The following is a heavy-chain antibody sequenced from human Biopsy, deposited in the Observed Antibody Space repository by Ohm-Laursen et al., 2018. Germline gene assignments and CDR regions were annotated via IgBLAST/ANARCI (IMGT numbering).Heavy chain of an antibody. V-gene: IGHV2-5*01. CDR3: AHARGYSYGYSYFDY. CDR2: IYWNNDK. CDR1: GLSLSNSGVG. Sequence: PQTLTLTCTISGLSLSNSGVGVAWIRQPPGKALEGLAIIYWNNDKHFSPSLWSRLTITKDTFRNQVVLTVTKMDPVDTATYSCAHARGYSYGYSYFDYWGQGTLVTVSS. J-gene: IGHJ4*02. D-gene: IGHD5-18*01.